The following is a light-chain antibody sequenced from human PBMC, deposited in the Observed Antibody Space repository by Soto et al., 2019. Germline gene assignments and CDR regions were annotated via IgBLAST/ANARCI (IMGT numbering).Light chain of an antibody. V-gene: IGLV4-60*02. CDR2: LERSGSY. CDR3: ETWDINTRV. CDR1: SGHSSNI. Sequence: QSVLTQSSSASASLGSSVRLTCTLSSGHSSNIIAWHQQQPGKAPRYLMKLERSGSYNKGSGVPDRFSGSSSGPDRYLTISTLQFEDEADYYCETWDINTRVFGGGTKLTVL. J-gene: IGLJ2*01.